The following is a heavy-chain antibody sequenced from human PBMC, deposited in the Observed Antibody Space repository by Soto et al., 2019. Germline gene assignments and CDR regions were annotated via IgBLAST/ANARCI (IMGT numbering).Heavy chain of an antibody. Sequence: QIILRVCGSTLAQPTQTLTQTRTVSGFSLPSGGIFLVGICQPTGSAPEWLALSTQYSPSLQSRLTFTKDTSKNQVVLTMTNMDPVDTATYYCTLRQDTSRGPIYWGQGIMVTVSS. D-gene: IGHD6-13*01. CDR2: STQ. J-gene: IGHJ4*02. CDR1: GFSLPSGGIF. CDR3: TLRQDTSRGPIY. V-gene: IGHV2-5*01.